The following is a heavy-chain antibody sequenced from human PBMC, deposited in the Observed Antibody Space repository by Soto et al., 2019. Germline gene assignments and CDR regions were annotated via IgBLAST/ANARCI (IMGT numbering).Heavy chain of an antibody. D-gene: IGHD6-6*01. Sequence: PGGSLRLSCAASGFTFSSYAMSWVRQAPGKGLEWVSGISGSGGTTYYADSVRGRFTISRDNSRTTLYLQMNTLRAEDTAVYYCAKTKGSSWYGMDVWGQGTTVTVSS. CDR1: GFTFSSYA. J-gene: IGHJ6*02. CDR2: ISGSGGTT. CDR3: AKTKGSSWYGMDV. V-gene: IGHV3-23*01.